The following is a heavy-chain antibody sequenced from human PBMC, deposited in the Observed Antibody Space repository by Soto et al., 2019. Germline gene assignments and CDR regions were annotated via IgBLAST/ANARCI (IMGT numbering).Heavy chain of an antibody. CDR2: ISNSGQRK. CDR3: AQPGVAGPAYYYYHY. D-gene: IGHD6-19*01. Sequence: PGGSLRLCCAASGFTFSSYAMTWVRQAPGKGLECVSGISNSGQRKDYTDPVNGRFTINTDNSKNTLYVQMTRLRAEDTAVYYCAQPGVAGPAYYYYHYWGQATLVTVSS. V-gene: IGHV3-23*01. J-gene: IGHJ4*02. CDR1: GFTFSSYA.